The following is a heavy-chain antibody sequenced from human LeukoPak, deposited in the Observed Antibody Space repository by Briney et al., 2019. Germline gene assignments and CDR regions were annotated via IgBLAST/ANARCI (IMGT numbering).Heavy chain of an antibody. J-gene: IGHJ5*02. V-gene: IGHV5-51*01. CDR1: GYSFTSYW. Sequence: GESLKISCKGSGYSFTSYWIGWVRQMPGNGLEWIGIIYPGDSDTRYSPSFQGQVTISADKSISTAYLQWSSLKASDTAMYYCARLRGGDYDYVWGSYRYLWFDPWGQGTLVTVSS. CDR3: ARLRGGDYDYVWGSYRYLWFDP. CDR2: IYPGDSDT. D-gene: IGHD3-16*02.